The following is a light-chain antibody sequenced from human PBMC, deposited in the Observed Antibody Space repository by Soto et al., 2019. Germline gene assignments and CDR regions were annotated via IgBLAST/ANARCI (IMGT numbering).Light chain of an antibody. V-gene: IGLV1-36*01. CDR3: ATWDDSRNALV. J-gene: IGLJ2*01. Sequence: QSVLTQSPSVSEAPRLTVTISCSGSSSNIGTYAVTWYQHLPGKAPKLLIYYDDVRPSGVSDRFSASKSGPSASLAIRGLQSGDEGDYYCATWDDSRNALVFGGGTQLTVL. CDR2: YDD. CDR1: SSNIGTYA.